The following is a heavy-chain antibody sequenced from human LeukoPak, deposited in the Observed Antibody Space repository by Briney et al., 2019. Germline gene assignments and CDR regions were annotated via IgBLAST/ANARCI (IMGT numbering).Heavy chain of an antibody. J-gene: IGHJ4*02. V-gene: IGHV4-4*02. CDR3: ARARYGDYGHYFDY. CDR2: IYHSGST. Sequence: PSGTLSLTCAVSGGSISSSNWWGWVRQPPGKGLEWIGEIYHSGSTNYNPSLKSRVTISVDKSKNQFSLKLSSVTAADTAVYYCARARYGDYGHYFDYWGQGTLVTVSS. D-gene: IGHD4-17*01. CDR1: GGSISSSNW.